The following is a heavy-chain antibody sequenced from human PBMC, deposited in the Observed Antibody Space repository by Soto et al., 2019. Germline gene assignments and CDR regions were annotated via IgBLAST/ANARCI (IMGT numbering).Heavy chain of an antibody. CDR2: MNADSGNT. Sequence: ASVKVSCKASGYTFTSYDINWVRQATGQGLEWMGWMNADSGNTGYSQKFQGRVTMTRNTSTSTAYMELSSLRSEDTAVYYCARHSLAAAWYYFDYWGQGTLVTVSS. CDR3: ARHSLAAAWYYFDY. D-gene: IGHD6-13*01. J-gene: IGHJ4*02. V-gene: IGHV1-8*01. CDR1: GYTFTSYD.